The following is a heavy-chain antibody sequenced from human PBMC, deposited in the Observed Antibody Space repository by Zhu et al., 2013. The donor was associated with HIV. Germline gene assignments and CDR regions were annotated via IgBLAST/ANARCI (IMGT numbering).Heavy chain of an antibody. J-gene: IGHJ5*02. CDR1: GYTFTNDG. CDR2: VDPSNGNA. CDR3: ARMDKGSCTETTCPDWFDP. Sequence: QVQLVQSGAEVKKPGASVKLSCKASGYTFTNDGINWVRQATGHGLEWMGWVDPSNGNAGYAQKFQGRVTITRNISTSTVYMELSSLRSDDTAVYYCARMDKGSCTETTCPDWFDPWGQGTLVTVSS. V-gene: IGHV1-8*03. D-gene: IGHD2-8*02.